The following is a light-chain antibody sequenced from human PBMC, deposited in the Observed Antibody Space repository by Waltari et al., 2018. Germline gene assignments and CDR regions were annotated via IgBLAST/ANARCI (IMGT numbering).Light chain of an antibody. CDR3: QVGDAIDEPVL. CDR1: NIGRKS. CDR2: DVC. J-gene: IGLJ2*01. V-gene: IGLV3-21*03. Sequence: SYVLTPAPSMSLAPGTAAKISLLGNNIGRKSVHWYQQKPGQAPILVVFDVCDWPSGIPGRLSGSNSGHTATLTIRRAEGGDEADYYCQVGDAIDEPVLFGGGTKLT.